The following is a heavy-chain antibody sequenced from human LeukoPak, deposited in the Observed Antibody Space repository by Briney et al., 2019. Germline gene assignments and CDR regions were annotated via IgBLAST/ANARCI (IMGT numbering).Heavy chain of an antibody. CDR3: ASRGDSSGYIDY. Sequence: GASVKVSCKASGYTFTSFGISWVRQAPGQGLEWMGRIIPILGIANYAQKFQGRVTITADKSTSTAYMELSSLRSEDTAVYYCASRGDSSGYIDYWGQGTLVTVSS. CDR2: IIPILGIA. J-gene: IGHJ4*02. CDR1: GYTFTSFG. D-gene: IGHD3-22*01. V-gene: IGHV1-69*04.